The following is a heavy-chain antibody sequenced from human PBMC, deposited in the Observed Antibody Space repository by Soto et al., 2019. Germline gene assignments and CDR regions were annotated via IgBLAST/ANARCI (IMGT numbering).Heavy chain of an antibody. Sequence: QVQLVQSGAEVKKPGASVKVSCKASGYTFTSYAMHWVRQAPGQRREWMGWINAGNGNTKYSQKFQGRVTITRDTAASTVYMELSSLRSEDTALYYCARDLGPGLVGTPDGWFDPWGQGTLVTVSS. CDR1: GYTFTSYA. CDR2: INAGNGNT. V-gene: IGHV1-3*01. J-gene: IGHJ5*02. D-gene: IGHD1-26*01. CDR3: ARDLGPGLVGTPDGWFDP.